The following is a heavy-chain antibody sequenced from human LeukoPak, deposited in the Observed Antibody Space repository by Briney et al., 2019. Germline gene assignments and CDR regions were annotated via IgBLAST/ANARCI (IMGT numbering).Heavy chain of an antibody. CDR2: IYYSGST. CDR3: ARVDWNYERGIDY. Sequence: PETLSLTCTVSGDSISSYYWSWIRQPPGKGLEWIGYIYYSGSTNYNPSLKSRVTISVDTSKNQFSLKLSSVTAADTAVYYCARVDWNYERGIDYWGQGTLVTVSS. D-gene: IGHD1-7*01. V-gene: IGHV4-59*01. CDR1: GDSISSYY. J-gene: IGHJ4*02.